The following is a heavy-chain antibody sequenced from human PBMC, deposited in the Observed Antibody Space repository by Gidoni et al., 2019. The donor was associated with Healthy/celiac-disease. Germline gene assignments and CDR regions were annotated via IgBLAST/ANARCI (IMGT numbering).Heavy chain of an antibody. CDR1: GFTFSSYA. CDR2: ISYDGSNK. Sequence: QVQLVESGGGVVQPGRSLSLSCAASGFTFSSYAMHWVRQAPGKGLEWVAVISYDGSNKYYADSVKCRFTISRYNSKNTLYLQMNSLRAEDTAVYYCARDRDSGNYGAWGIVQHWGQGTLVTVSS. J-gene: IGHJ1*01. D-gene: IGHD1-26*01. CDR3: ARDRDSGNYGAWGIVQH. V-gene: IGHV3-30-3*01.